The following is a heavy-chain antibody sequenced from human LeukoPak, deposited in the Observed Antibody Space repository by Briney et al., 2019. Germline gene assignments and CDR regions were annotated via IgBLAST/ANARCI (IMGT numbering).Heavy chain of an antibody. J-gene: IGHJ4*02. V-gene: IGHV4-31*03. CDR3: ARVSRSNYLVGMVY. Sequence: SGTLSLTCTVSGGSISSGGYYWSWIRQHPGKGLEWIVYIYYSGSTYYNPSLKSRVTISVDTSKNQFSLKLSSVTAADTAVYYCARVSRSNYLVGMVYWGQGTLVTVSS. D-gene: IGHD4-11*01. CDR2: IYYSGST. CDR1: GGSISSGGYY.